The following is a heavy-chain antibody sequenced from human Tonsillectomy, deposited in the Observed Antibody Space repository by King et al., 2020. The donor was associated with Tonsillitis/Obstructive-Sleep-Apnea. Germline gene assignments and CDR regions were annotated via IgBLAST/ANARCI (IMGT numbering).Heavy chain of an antibody. J-gene: IGHJ6*02. CDR2: IYYNGNT. CDR1: GGSISTYY. CDR3: ARLSGMDV. V-gene: IGHV4-59*08. Sequence: QLQESGPGLVKPSETLSLTCIVSGGSISTYYWSWIRQPPGKGLEWIGYIYYNGNTNYNPSHKSRVTISVDTSKNHFSLKLSSATAADTAVYYCARLSGMDVWGQGTTVTVSS.